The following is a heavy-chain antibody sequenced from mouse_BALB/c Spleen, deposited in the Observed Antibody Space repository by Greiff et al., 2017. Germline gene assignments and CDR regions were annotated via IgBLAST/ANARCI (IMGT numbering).Heavy chain of an antibody. V-gene: IGHV2-9*02. Sequence: VKLVESGPGLVAPSQSLSITCTVSGFSLTSYGVHWVRQPPGKGLEWLGVIWAGGSTNYNSALMSRLSISKDNSKSQVFLKMNSLQTDDTAMYYCARGYSGRYYGNWFAYWGQGTLVTVSA. CDR1: GFSLTSYG. CDR2: IWAGGST. D-gene: IGHD2-1*01. CDR3: ARGYSGRYYGNWFAY. J-gene: IGHJ3*01.